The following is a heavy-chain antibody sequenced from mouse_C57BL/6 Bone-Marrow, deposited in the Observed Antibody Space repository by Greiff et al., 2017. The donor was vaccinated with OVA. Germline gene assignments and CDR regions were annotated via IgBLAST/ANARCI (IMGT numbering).Heavy chain of an antibody. V-gene: IGHV1-55*01. Sequence: QVQLQQPGAELVKPGASVKMSCKASGYTFTSYWITWVKQRPGQGLEWIGDIYPGSGSTNYNEKFKSKATLTVDTSSSTAYMQLSSLTSEDSAVYYCAFMVTTDWYFDVWGTGTTVTVSS. D-gene: IGHD2-2*01. CDR1: GYTFTSYW. CDR2: IYPGSGST. J-gene: IGHJ1*03. CDR3: AFMVTTDWYFDV.